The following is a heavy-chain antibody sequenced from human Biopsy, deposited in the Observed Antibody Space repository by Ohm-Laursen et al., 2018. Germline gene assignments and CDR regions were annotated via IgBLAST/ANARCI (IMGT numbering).Heavy chain of an antibody. J-gene: IGHJ4*02. Sequence: GASVKVSCKVSGYTLNELSMHWVRQVPGKGLEWMGGFAPENGKTVYAQNFQARVSLTEDASTDTAYMELSSLRSEDTAIYYCARHRYYYDSSPLEYWGQGTLVTVSS. CDR2: FAPENGKT. V-gene: IGHV1-24*01. D-gene: IGHD3-22*01. CDR1: GYTLNELS. CDR3: ARHRYYYDSSPLEY.